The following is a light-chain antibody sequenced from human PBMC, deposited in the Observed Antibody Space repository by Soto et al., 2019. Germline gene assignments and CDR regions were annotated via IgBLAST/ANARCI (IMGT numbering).Light chain of an antibody. CDR1: QSISSY. Sequence: DIQMTQSPSSLSASVGDRVTITCRASQSISSYLNWYQQKPGKAPKLLIYAASSLQSGVPSRFSGSGSGTDFTLPISNLQPEDFATYYCQQSYSTPQTFGPGTKVYIK. V-gene: IGKV1-39*01. CDR3: QQSYSTPQT. CDR2: AAS. J-gene: IGKJ3*01.